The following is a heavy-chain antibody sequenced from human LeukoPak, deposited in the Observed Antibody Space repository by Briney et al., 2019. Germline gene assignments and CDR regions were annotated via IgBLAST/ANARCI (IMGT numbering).Heavy chain of an antibody. J-gene: IGHJ4*02. CDR3: ARDPGRALRSIDY. V-gene: IGHV4-59*11. CDR2: IYNSGRT. D-gene: IGHD3-10*01. Sequence: SETLSLTCIVSGVSINYHYWTWIRQPPGKGLEWIGYIYNSGRTNYNPSLKSRVTISEDMSKNQFSLKLTSVSAADTAVYYCARDPGRALRSIDYWGQGTLVTVSS. CDR1: GVSINYHY.